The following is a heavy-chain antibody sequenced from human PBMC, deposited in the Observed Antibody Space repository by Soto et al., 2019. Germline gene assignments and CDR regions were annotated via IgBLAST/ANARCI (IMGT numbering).Heavy chain of an antibody. CDR1: GFTLRTYD. Sequence: GGSLRLSCAASGFTLRTYDMHWVRQVTGKGLEWVSAIGSSGDTYYPGSVKGRFTISRENAKNSLYLQMNSLRAEDTAVYYCARDSASYCSGGSCSVDGMDVWGQGTTVTVSS. CDR3: ARDSASYCSGGSCSVDGMDV. D-gene: IGHD2-15*01. CDR2: IGSSGDT. J-gene: IGHJ6*02. V-gene: IGHV3-13*01.